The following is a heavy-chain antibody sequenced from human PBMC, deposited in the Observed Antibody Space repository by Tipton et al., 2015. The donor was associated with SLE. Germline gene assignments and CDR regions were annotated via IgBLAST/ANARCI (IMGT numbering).Heavy chain of an antibody. CDR2: INHSGST. J-gene: IGHJ5*02. V-gene: IGHV4-34*01. Sequence: TLSLTCAVYGGSFSGYYWSWIRQPPGKGLEWIGEINHSGSTNYNPSLKSRVTISVDTSKNQFSLRLSSVTAADTAEYYCARQVYSSSWYGWFDPWGQGTLVTVSS. CDR3: ARQVYSSSWYGWFDP. CDR1: GGSFSGYY. D-gene: IGHD6-13*01.